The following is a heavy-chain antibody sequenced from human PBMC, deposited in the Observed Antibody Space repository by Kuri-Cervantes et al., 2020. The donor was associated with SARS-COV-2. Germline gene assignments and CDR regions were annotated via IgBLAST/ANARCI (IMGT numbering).Heavy chain of an antibody. J-gene: IGHJ6*03. CDR1: GGSISSSSYY. V-gene: IGHV4-39*07. CDR3: ARGQGATRGISYYYMDV. CDR2: IYYSGST. D-gene: IGHD6-13*01. Sequence: SETLSLTCTVSGGSISSSSYYWGWIRQPPGKGLEWIGSIYYSGSTYYNPSLKSRITISLGTSKNQFSLKLSSVTAADTAVYYCARGQGATRGISYYYMDVWGKGTTVTVSS.